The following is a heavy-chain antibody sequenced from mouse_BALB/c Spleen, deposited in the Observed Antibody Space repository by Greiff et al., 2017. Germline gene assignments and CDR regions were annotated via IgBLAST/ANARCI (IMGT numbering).Heavy chain of an antibody. J-gene: IGHJ3*01. CDR3: TRLAY. V-gene: IGHV1S81*02. CDR2: INPSNGGT. Sequence: VQLHQSGAELVKPGASVKLSCKASGYTFTSYYMYWVKQRPGQGLEWIGEINPSNGGTNFNEKFKSKATLTVDKSSSTAYMQLSSLTSEDSAVYYCTRLAYWGHGTLVTVSA. CDR1: GYTFTSYY.